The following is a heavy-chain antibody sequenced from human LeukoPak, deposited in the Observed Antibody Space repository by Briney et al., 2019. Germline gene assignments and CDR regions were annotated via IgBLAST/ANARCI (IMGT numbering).Heavy chain of an antibody. J-gene: IGHJ4*02. V-gene: IGHV4-39*01. CDR3: TRQWQALDY. D-gene: IGHD6-19*01. CDR1: GFTFSSYA. Sequence: PGGSLRLSCAASGFTFSSYAMSWVRQPPGKGLEWIGRISYSGSTYYNPSLKSRVTISVDTSKKQFFLKLSSVTAADTAVYYCTRQWQALDYWGQGTLVTVSS. CDR2: ISYSGST.